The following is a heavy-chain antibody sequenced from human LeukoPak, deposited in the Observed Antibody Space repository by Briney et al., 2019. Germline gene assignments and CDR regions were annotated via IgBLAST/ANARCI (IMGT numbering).Heavy chain of an antibody. CDR1: GFTFSSYA. J-gene: IGHJ6*03. CDR3: ARDATTAVGWVYMDV. D-gene: IGHD6-13*01. CDR2: ISYDGSNK. V-gene: IGHV3-30*04. Sequence: PGGSLRLSCAASGFTFSSYAMHWVRQAPGKGLEWVAVISYDGSNKYYADSVKGRFTISRDNSKNTLYLQMNSLTAEDTGLYYCARDATTAVGWVYMDVWGKGTTVTISS.